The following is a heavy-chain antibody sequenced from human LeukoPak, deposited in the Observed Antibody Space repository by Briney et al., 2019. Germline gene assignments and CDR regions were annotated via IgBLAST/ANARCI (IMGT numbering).Heavy chain of an antibody. CDR2: IYYRGRT. CDR3: ARDGYGGIFFDY. J-gene: IGHJ4*02. Sequence: PSETVALSATLCGGCISSYYWSWVRRPAGKALEWSGYIYYRGRTNYNPSLKSRVTISVDTSKNQYSLKLSSVTAADTAVYYCARDGYGGIFFDYWGQGTLVNVSS. D-gene: IGHD4-23*01. V-gene: IGHV4-59*01. CDR1: GGCISSYY.